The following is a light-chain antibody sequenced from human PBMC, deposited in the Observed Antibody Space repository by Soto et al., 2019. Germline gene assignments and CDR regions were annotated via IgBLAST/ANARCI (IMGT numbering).Light chain of an antibody. Sequence: QSVLTQSPSASGSPGQSVTISCSGTSSDVGNYNYVSWYQQHPGKAPKLLIYEVNKRPSGVPDRFSGSKSGNTASLTVSGLQAEDEADYYCSSYADSNKRVFGGGTQLTVL. CDR2: EVN. V-gene: IGLV2-8*01. J-gene: IGLJ3*02. CDR1: SSDVGNYNY. CDR3: SSYADSNKRV.